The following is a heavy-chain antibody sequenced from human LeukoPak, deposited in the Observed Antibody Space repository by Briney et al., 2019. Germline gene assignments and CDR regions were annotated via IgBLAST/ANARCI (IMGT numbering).Heavy chain of an antibody. D-gene: IGHD2-2*01. CDR2: INPNSGGT. CDR1: GYTFTGNY. J-gene: IGHJ4*02. Sequence: ASVTVSCKASGYTFTGNYMHWVRQAPGQGLEWMGWINPNSGGTNYAQKFQGRVTMTRDTSISTAYMELSGLRSDDTAVYYCSRDGLMPYDYWGQGTLVTVSS. V-gene: IGHV1-2*02. CDR3: SRDGLMPYDY.